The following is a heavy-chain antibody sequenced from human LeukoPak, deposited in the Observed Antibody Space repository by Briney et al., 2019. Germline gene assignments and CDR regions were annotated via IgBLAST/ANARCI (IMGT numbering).Heavy chain of an antibody. D-gene: IGHD4-23*01. V-gene: IGHV3-21*01. CDR2: ISSSSSYI. CDR3: ARDLSPDYGGNSFDY. J-gene: IGHJ4*02. Sequence: TGGSLRLSCAASGFTFSSYSMNWVRQAPGKGLEWVSSISSSSSYIYYADSVKGRFTISRDNAKNSLYLQMNSLRAEDTVVYYCARDLSPDYGGNSFDYWGQGTLVTVSS. CDR1: GFTFSSYS.